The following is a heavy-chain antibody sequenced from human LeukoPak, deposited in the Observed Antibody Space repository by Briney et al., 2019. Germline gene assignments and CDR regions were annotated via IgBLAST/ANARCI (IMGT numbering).Heavy chain of an antibody. V-gene: IGHV3-7*01. Sequence: PGGSLRLTCAASGFTFRSHWMTWVRRAPGKGLQWVANIKEDGSEKYYVGSVRGRFTISRDNAKNSLYLQMNSLRAEDTALYYCAREGGPGFDYWGQGTLVTVSS. D-gene: IGHD3-16*01. J-gene: IGHJ4*02. CDR2: IKEDGSEK. CDR1: GFTFRSHW. CDR3: AREGGPGFDY.